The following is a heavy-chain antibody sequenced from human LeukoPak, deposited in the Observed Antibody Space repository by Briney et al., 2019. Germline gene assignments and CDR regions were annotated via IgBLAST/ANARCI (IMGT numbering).Heavy chain of an antibody. J-gene: IGHJ4*02. D-gene: IGHD3-3*01. CDR3: ARDYYWSSDY. CDR1: GFTFSSYA. Sequence: GGSLRLSCAASGFTFSSYAMSWVRQAPGKGLEWLSYISGTSGAIYYADSVRGRFTISRDNAKNTVFLQMNSLRGEDTALYYCARDYYWSSDYWGQGTLVTVSS. CDR2: ISGTSGAI. V-gene: IGHV3-48*04.